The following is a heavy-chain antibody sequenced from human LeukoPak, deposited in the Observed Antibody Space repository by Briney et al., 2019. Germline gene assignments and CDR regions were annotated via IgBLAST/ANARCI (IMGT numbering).Heavy chain of an antibody. Sequence: PSETLSLTCTVSRGSISSGDYYWSWIRQPPGKGLEWIGYIYYSGSTYYNPSLKSQVTISVDTSKNQFSLKLSSVTAADTAVYYCARASYYYDSSGYYKGRDYFDYWGQGTLVTVSS. CDR2: IYYSGST. J-gene: IGHJ4*02. V-gene: IGHV4-30-4*01. CDR3: ARASYYYDSSGYYKGRDYFDY. CDR1: RGSISSGDYY. D-gene: IGHD3-22*01.